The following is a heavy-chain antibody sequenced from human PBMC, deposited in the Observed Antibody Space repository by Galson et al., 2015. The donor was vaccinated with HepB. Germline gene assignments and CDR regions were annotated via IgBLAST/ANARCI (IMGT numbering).Heavy chain of an antibody. V-gene: IGHV3-30*04. CDR2: ISYDGSNK. CDR1: GFTLSSSS. D-gene: IGHD3-10*01. Sequence: SLRLSCAASGFTLSSSSMHWVRQPPGKGLDWVAVISYDGSNKYYADSVKGRFTISRDKSNNTLYLHMDSLRPEDTAVYYCARGEMVRGAKSHFDYWGQGTLVTVSS. J-gene: IGHJ4*02. CDR3: ARGEMVRGAKSHFDY.